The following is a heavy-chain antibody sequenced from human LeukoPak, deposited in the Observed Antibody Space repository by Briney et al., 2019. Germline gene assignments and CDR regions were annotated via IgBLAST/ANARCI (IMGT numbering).Heavy chain of an antibody. Sequence: SVKVSCKASGGTFSSYAISWVRQAPGQGLEWMGGIIPIFGTANYAQKFQGRVTITTDESTSTAYMELSSLRSEDTAVYYCAGGHYDFWSGTSGWFDPWGQGTLVTVSS. CDR3: AGGHYDFWSGTSGWFDP. D-gene: IGHD3-3*01. J-gene: IGHJ5*02. V-gene: IGHV1-69*05. CDR2: IIPIFGTA. CDR1: GGTFSSYA.